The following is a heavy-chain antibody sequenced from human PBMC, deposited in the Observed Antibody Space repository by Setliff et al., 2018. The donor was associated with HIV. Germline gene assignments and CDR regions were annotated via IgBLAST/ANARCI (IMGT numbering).Heavy chain of an antibody. Sequence: GGSLRLSCATSGFSFRNFAMNWVRQSPGKGLEWVSGISYSGGNTFYADSVKGRFTISRDNSKNTLFLQMNSLRPDDTARYFCTNDRSSWDFDYWGKGTVVNVSS. V-gene: IGHV3-23*01. CDR3: TNDRSSWDFDY. CDR1: GFSFRNFA. CDR2: ISYSGGNT. D-gene: IGHD6-13*01. J-gene: IGHJ4*02.